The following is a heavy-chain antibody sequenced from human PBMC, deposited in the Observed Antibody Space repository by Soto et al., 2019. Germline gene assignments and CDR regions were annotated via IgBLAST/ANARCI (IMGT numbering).Heavy chain of an antibody. CDR1: GDSVSSTSAA. D-gene: IGHD3-16*02. J-gene: IGHJ4*02. CDR3: ARDGYIWGSYRYFDY. Sequence: QSQTLSLTCAISGDSVSSTSAAWNWIRQSPSRGLEWLGRTYYRSKWYNDYAESVKSRITINADTSDNQFSLQLNSVTPEDTAVYYCARDGYIWGSYRYFDYWGQGTLVTVSS. V-gene: IGHV6-1*01. CDR2: TYYRSKWYN.